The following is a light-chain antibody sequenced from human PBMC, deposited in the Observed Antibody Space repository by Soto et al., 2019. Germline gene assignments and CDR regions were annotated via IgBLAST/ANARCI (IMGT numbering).Light chain of an antibody. V-gene: IGKV1-5*03. Sequence: DIQMTQSPSTLSASVGDRVTITCRASQSISSSLAWYQQKPGKAPTLLIYKASSLESGVPSRFSGSGSGTEFTLTISSLQPYDFATYYCQQYNSYAWTFGQGTKVEIK. CDR1: QSISSS. J-gene: IGKJ1*01. CDR2: KAS. CDR3: QQYNSYAWT.